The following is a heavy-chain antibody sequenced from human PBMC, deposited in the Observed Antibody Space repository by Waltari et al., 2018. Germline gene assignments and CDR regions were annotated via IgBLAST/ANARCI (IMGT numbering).Heavy chain of an antibody. Sequence: EVQLVESGGGSVPPGGSLRLSCAASGFTFSTYEMNWVRHGPGKGWEWISYIISMGMTTYYADSVKGRFTIARDNAKNSLYLQMDSLTAEDTAVYYCARVFKQKLYFDYWGQGTLVTVSS. J-gene: IGHJ4*02. V-gene: IGHV3-48*03. CDR3: ARVFKQKLYFDY. CDR1: GFTFSTYE. CDR2: IISMGMTT.